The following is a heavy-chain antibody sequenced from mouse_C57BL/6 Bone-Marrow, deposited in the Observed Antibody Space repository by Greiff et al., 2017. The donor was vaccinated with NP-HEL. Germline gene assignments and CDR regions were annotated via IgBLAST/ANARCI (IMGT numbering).Heavy chain of an antibody. D-gene: IGHD2-5*01. Sequence: VKLVESGPGLVAPSQSLSITCTVSGFSLTSYVVEWVRQPPGKGLEWLGVIWGGGGATYNSALFSGLATRKANSTCKVVLKQNSRQTDDTATDYCCKRYSNHYDAMDYWGQGTSVTVSS. J-gene: IGHJ4*01. CDR1: GFSLTSYV. CDR3: CKRYSNHYDAMDY. CDR2: IWGGGGA. V-gene: IGHV2-9*01.